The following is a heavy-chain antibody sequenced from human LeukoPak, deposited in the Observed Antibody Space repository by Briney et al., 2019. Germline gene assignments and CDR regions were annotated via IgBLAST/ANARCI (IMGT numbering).Heavy chain of an antibody. Sequence: KPSETLSLTCTVSGGSINITDYYWGWIRQPPGKGLEWIGSIYYSGSTYYNPSLKSRVTISVDTSKNQFSLKLSSVTAADTAVYYCARHPRGRGSYYNNRVDGFDIWGQGTMVTVSS. CDR1: GGSINITDYY. J-gene: IGHJ3*02. D-gene: IGHD3-22*01. CDR3: ARHPRGRGSYYNNRVDGFDI. V-gene: IGHV4-39*01. CDR2: IYYSGST.